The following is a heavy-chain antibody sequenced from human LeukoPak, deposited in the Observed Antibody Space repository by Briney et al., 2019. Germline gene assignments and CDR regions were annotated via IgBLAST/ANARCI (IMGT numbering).Heavy chain of an antibody. D-gene: IGHD3-22*01. Sequence: PSETLSLTCAVYGGSFSGYYWSWVRQPPEKGLEWIGEINHSGSTNYNPSLKSRVTISVDTSKNQFSLELTSVTAADTAVYYCARHKVHGQAVIVVVPSPDWFFDLWGRGTLVAVSS. J-gene: IGHJ2*01. V-gene: IGHV4-34*01. CDR1: GGSFSGYY. CDR2: INHSGST. CDR3: ARHKVHGQAVIVVVPSPDWFFDL.